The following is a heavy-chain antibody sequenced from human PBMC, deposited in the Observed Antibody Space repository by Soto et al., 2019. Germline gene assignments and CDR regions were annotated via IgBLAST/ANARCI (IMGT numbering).Heavy chain of an antibody. Sequence: QLQESGPGLVKPSETLSLTCTVSGGSIISSNFYWVWIRQPTGKGLEWIGSVEYCGSTYDNPSIKSRVPLSEVTSNNQFSLSLTSVTAADTAIYYCARHVRGAVTMNWFDPWGHGTLVTVSS. CDR2: VEYCGST. D-gene: IGHD3-22*01. V-gene: IGHV4-39*01. CDR3: ARHVRGAVTMNWFDP. CDR1: GGSIISSNFY. J-gene: IGHJ5*02.